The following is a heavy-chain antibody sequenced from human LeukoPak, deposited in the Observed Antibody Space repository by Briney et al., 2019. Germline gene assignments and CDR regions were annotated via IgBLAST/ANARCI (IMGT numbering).Heavy chain of an antibody. J-gene: IGHJ4*02. CDR2: IYPRDGST. CDR1: GYTFTSNY. CDR3: ARDQEGFDY. V-gene: IGHV1-46*01. Sequence: ASVTVSRTESGYTFTSNYIHWVRQAPGQGLEWMGMIYPRDGSTSYAQKFQGRVTVTRDTSTSTVHMELSGLRSEDTAVYYCARDQEGFDYWGQGTLVTVSS.